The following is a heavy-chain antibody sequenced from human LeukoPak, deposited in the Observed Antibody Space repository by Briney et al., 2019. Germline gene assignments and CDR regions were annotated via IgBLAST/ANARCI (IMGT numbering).Heavy chain of an antibody. V-gene: IGHV3-53*01. D-gene: IGHD3-3*02. Sequence: GGSLTLSCAASGFSVSTKYMNWVRQAPGKGLEWVSILYSGSDTYYADSVEGRFIISRDSSKNTLFLQMNDLRVEDTAVYYCARVGDHFHWYLDLWGRGTLVTIS. CDR1: GFSVSTKY. CDR3: ARVGDHFHWYLDL. CDR2: LYSGSDT. J-gene: IGHJ2*01.